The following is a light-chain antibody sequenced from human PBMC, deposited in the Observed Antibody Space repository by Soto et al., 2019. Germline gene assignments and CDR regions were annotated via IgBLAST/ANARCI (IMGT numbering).Light chain of an antibody. Sequence: EIVLTQSPGTLSLSPGERATLSCRASQSVSSTYLAWYQQKPGQAPRLLIYGASSRATGIPDRFSGSGSGTDFTLTISRLEPEDLAVYYCQQYDNWPRTFGQGTKVEIK. J-gene: IGKJ1*01. CDR2: GAS. CDR3: QQYDNWPRT. V-gene: IGKV3-20*01. CDR1: QSVSSTY.